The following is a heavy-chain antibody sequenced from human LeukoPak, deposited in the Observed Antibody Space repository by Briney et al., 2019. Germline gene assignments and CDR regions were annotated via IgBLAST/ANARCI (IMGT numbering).Heavy chain of an antibody. J-gene: IGHJ4*02. V-gene: IGHV3-21*01. Sequence: GGSLRLSCEASGFTFSSYSMNRVRQAPGKGLEWVSSISSTSSFIYYADSVKGRFTVSRDNAKNSLYLQMNSLRAEDTAMYYCSRVRYDYWGQGTLVTVSS. CDR1: GFTFSSYS. CDR3: SRVRYDY. CDR2: ISSTSSFI.